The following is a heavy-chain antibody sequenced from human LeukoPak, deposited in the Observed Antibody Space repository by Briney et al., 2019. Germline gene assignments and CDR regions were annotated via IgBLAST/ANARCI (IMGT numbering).Heavy chain of an antibody. J-gene: IGHJ5*02. CDR1: GGTFSSYA. V-gene: IGHV1-69*06. D-gene: IGHD3-10*01. Sequence: ASVKVSCKASGGTFSSYAISWVRQAPGQGLEWMGGIIPIFGTANYAQKFQGRVTITADKSTSTAYMELSSLRSEDTAVYYCARGLYSMSYWWFDPWGQGTLVTVSS. CDR2: IIPIFGTA. CDR3: ARGLYSMSYWWFDP.